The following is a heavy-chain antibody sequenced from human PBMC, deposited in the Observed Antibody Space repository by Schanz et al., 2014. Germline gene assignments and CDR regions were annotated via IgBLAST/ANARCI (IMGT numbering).Heavy chain of an antibody. V-gene: IGHV1-69*04. D-gene: IGHD3-22*01. Sequence: QVQLVHSEAEVKKPGSSVKVSCKASGGTFSSYTISWVRQAPGQGLEWMGRIIPILGIANYAQKFQGRLTITADKSTSTAYMELSSLRSEDTAMYYCARDYYDSSGYYYCDYWGQGTLVNVSS. CDR1: GGTFSSYT. CDR2: IIPILGIA. J-gene: IGHJ4*02. CDR3: ARDYYDSSGYYYCDY.